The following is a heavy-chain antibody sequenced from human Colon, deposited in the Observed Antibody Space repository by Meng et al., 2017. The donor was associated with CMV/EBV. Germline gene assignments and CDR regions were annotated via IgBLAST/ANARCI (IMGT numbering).Heavy chain of an antibody. D-gene: IGHD3-3*01. J-gene: IGHJ4*02. V-gene: IGHV3-21*01. CDR2: ISSSSTYI. CDR3: ARAGITIFGMVRYYFDY. Sequence: SCAASGFTFSNYTMNWVRQAPGKGLEWVSSISSSSTYIYYADSVKGRFTISRDNAKNSLYLHMNSLRAEDTAVYYCARAGITIFGMVRYYFDYWGQGTLVTVSS. CDR1: GFTFSNYT.